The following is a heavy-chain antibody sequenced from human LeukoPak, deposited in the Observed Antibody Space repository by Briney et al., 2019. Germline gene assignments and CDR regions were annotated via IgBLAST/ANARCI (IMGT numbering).Heavy chain of an antibody. J-gene: IGHJ4*02. V-gene: IGHV3-74*01. Sequence: GGSLRLSCAASGFTFSSYWMHWVRQAPGKGLVWVSRINSDGSSTSYADSVKSRFTISRDNAKNTLYLQMNSLRAEDTAVYYCARDRGYGYLFDYWGQGTLVTVSS. CDR2: INSDGSST. CDR1: GFTFSSYW. D-gene: IGHD5-18*01. CDR3: ARDRGYGYLFDY.